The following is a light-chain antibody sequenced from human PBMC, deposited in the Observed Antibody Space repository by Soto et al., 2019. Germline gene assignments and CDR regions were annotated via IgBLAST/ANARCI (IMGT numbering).Light chain of an antibody. CDR3: SSYTSSSTLV. CDR2: EVS. J-gene: IGLJ2*01. V-gene: IGLV2-14*01. CDR1: SSDVGGYNY. Sequence: QSALAQSASVSGSPGQSSTISCTGTSSDVGGYNYVSWYQQHPGKAPKLMIYEVSNRPSGVSNRFSGSKSGNTASLTISGLQAEDEADYYCSSYTSSSTLVFGGGTKVTVL.